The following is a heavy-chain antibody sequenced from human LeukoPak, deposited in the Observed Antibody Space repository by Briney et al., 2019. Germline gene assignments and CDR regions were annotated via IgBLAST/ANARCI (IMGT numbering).Heavy chain of an antibody. V-gene: IGHV4-59*12. D-gene: IGHD3-10*01. J-gene: IGHJ4*02. CDR3: ARGRGTMVRGVRFFDY. CDR2: IYYSGST. CDR1: GGSISSYY. Sequence: PSETLSLTCTVSGGSISSYYWSWIRQPPGKGLEWIGYIYYSGSTNYNPSLKSRVTISVDTSKNQFSLKLSSVTAADTAVYYCARGRGTMVRGVRFFDYWGQGTLVTVSS.